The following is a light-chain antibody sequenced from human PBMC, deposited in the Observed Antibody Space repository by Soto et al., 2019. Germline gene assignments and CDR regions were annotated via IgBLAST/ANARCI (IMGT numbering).Light chain of an antibody. Sequence: EIGMTQSPATLSVSPGERATLSCRAGQSVSSNLAWYQQKPGQAPRLLIYGASTRATGIPARYSGSGSGTDFTLTISSLQPDDFATYYCQHYNSYSEAFGQGTKVDIK. V-gene: IGKV3-15*01. CDR3: QHYNSYSEA. CDR2: GAS. CDR1: QSVSSN. J-gene: IGKJ1*01.